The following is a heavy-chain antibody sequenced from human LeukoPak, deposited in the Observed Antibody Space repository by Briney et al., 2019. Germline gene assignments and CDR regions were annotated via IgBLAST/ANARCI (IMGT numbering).Heavy chain of an antibody. D-gene: IGHD3-3*01. V-gene: IGHV1-18*01. CDR1: GYTFTCYG. J-gene: IGHJ4*02. CDR2: ISAYNGNT. CDR3: ARDRDDFWSGYYPLDY. Sequence: ASVKVSCKASGYTFTCYGISWVRQAPGQGLEWMGWISAYNGNTNYAQKLQGRVTMTTDTSTSTAYMELRSLRSDDTAVYYCARDRDDFWSGYYPLDYWGQGTLVTVSS.